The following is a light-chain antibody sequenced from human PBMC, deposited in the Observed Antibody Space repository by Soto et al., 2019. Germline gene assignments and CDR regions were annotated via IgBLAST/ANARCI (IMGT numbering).Light chain of an antibody. V-gene: IGKV1-5*01. CDR2: DAS. J-gene: IGKJ1*01. CDR1: QSISSW. Sequence: DIQMTQSPSTLSASVGDRVTITCRASQSISSWLAWYQQKPGKAPKLLIYDASSLESGVPSRFSGSGAGTADSLTISSLQPAEFATYYCHQDNSYPCTFGRGTNVEIK. CDR3: HQDNSYPCT.